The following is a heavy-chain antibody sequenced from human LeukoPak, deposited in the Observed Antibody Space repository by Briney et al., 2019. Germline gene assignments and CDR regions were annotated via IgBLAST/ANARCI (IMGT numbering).Heavy chain of an antibody. V-gene: IGHV3-11*03. Sequence: KPGGSLRLSFVVSGXPFSDYYMNWIRQAPGKGLEWISYISSSSSYTDYADSVKGRFTISRDNAKSALYLHLNSLRLEDTAVCYCAAGTAADFWGQGTMVTVSS. CDR2: ISSSSSYT. D-gene: IGHD6-13*01. CDR1: GXPFSDYY. CDR3: AAGTAADF. J-gene: IGHJ4*02.